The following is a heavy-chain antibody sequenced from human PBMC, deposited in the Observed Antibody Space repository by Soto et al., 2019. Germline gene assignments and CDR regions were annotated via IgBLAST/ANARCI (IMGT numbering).Heavy chain of an antibody. CDR1: GYTFTHYG. J-gene: IGHJ4*02. CDR2: ISAFTGDT. V-gene: IGHV1-18*01. CDR3: ARFKRPENYYGSGTRSLDY. D-gene: IGHD3-10*01. Sequence: QVKLVQSGAEVKKPGASVKVSCRTSGYTFTHYGIAWVRQAPGQGLEWMGWISAFTGDTNYAQILQGRVTMTTDTSTTTAYMELTTLRSDDTAVYYCARFKRPENYYGSGTRSLDYWGQGTLVTVSS.